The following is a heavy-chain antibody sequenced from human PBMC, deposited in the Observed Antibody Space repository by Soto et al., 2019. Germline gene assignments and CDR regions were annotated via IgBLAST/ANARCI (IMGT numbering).Heavy chain of an antibody. Sequence: EVQLAESGGGLVQPGRSLRLSCTASGFTFGDYAMSWFRQAPGKGPEWVSSIRTKVYGETELYAASVKGRFTVSRDDSNRIAYMQMNSLKTEDTAVYYCSRDFPGDMDVCRKWTAVNVSS. V-gene: IGHV3-49*03. CDR3: SRDFPGDMDV. J-gene: IGHJ6*04. CDR2: IRTKVYGETE. CDR1: GFTFGDYA. D-gene: IGHD3-10*01.